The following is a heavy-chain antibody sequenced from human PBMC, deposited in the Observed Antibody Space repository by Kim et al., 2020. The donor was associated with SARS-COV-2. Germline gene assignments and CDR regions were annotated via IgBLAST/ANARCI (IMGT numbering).Heavy chain of an antibody. V-gene: IGHV3-9*01. J-gene: IGHJ4*02. CDR3: APGPSSVWSN. Sequence: SIDSADTVKGRFTISRDNAKNSLYLQMNGLRAEDTALYYCAPGPSSVWSNWGQGTLVTVSS. CDR2: SI. D-gene: IGHD6-19*01.